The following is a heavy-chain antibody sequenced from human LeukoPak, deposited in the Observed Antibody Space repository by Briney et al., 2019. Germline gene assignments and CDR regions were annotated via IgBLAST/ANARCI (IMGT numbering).Heavy chain of an antibody. CDR2: IYSGGST. V-gene: IGHV3-53*01. Sequence: GGSLRLSCAASGFTVSSNYMSWVRQAPGKGLEWVSVIYSGGSTYYADSVKGRFTISRDNSKNTLYLQMNSLRAEDTAVYYCARRTLTGGIWYFDLWGRGTLVTVSS. D-gene: IGHD7-27*01. J-gene: IGHJ2*01. CDR1: GFTVSSNY. CDR3: ARRTLTGGIWYFDL.